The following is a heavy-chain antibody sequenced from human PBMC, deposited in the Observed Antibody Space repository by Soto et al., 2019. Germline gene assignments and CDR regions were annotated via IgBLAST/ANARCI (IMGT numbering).Heavy chain of an antibody. D-gene: IGHD4-17*01. Sequence: SETLSLTCAVYGGSFGGYYWSWIRQPPGKGLEWIGEINHSGSTNYNPSLKSRVTISVDTSKNQFSLKLSSVTAADTAVYYCARGFTVTTSSYYYYYMDVWGKGTTVTVS. V-gene: IGHV4-34*01. CDR1: GGSFGGYY. CDR3: ARGFTVTTSSYYYYYMDV. CDR2: INHSGST. J-gene: IGHJ6*03.